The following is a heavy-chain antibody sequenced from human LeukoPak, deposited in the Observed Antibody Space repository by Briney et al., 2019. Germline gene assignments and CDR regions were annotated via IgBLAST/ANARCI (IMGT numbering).Heavy chain of an antibody. CDR3: ARDVRCSSTSCYRLHYYGMDV. Sequence: GGSLRLSCAASGFTFNNYWMNWVRQAPGKGLEWVANVKQDGSEKYYVDSVKGRFTISIDNAKNSLYLQMNSLRAEDTAVYYCARDVRCSSTSCYRLHYYGMDVWGQGTTVTVSS. V-gene: IGHV3-7*01. D-gene: IGHD2-2*01. J-gene: IGHJ6*02. CDR1: GFTFNNYW. CDR2: VKQDGSEK.